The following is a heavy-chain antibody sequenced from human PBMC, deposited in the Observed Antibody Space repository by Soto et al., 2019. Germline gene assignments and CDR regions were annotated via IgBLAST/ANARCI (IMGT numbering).Heavy chain of an antibody. Sequence: NPSETLSLTCIVSGYSIRSGYYWGFVRQAPGKGLEWLGSVYHNGIMFHNPSFQSRVTISVDTSKNQFSLNLRSVTAADTAVYYCAASWFGELAFNYWGHGILVTVSS. CDR1: GYSIRSGYY. CDR2: VYHNGIM. V-gene: IGHV4-38-2*02. J-gene: IGHJ4*01. D-gene: IGHD3-10*01. CDR3: AASWFGELAFNY.